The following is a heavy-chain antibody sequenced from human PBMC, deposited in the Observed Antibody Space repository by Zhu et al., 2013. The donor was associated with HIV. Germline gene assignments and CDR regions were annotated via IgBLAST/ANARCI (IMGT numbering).Heavy chain of an antibody. V-gene: IGHV1-2*02. Sequence: QVQLVQSGAEVKKPGASVKVSCKASGYMFAGYYIHWVRQAPGQGLEWMGWINPNSGGTNYAQKFQGRVTTTRDTSISTAYMELIRLRSDDTAVYYCAADPRITIFGVVLGDVWGQGTTVTVSS. CDR3: AADPRITIFGVVLGDV. J-gene: IGHJ6*02. D-gene: IGHD3-3*01. CDR1: GYMFAGYY. CDR2: INPNSGGT.